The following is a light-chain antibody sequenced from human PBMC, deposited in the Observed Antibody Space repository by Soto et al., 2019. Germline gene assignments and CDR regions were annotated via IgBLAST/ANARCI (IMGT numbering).Light chain of an antibody. Sequence: HPVRSAAFSACSSLGSSVRLTCTLSSVHRSHIIAWHQRQPGKAPRYLMKLESSGTYNKGTGVPDRFSGSSSGADRYLTISKLQSADEADYFCETWDSTTKVFGGGPKVTVL. CDR3: ETWDSTTKV. CDR2: LESSGTY. CDR1: SVHRSHI. V-gene: IGLV4-60*03. J-gene: IGLJ2*01.